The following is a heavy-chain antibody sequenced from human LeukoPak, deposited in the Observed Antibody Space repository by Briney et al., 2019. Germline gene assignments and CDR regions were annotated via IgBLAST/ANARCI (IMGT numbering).Heavy chain of an antibody. V-gene: IGHV6-1*01. J-gene: IGHJ6*03. CDR1: GDSVSSNSAA. CDR2: TYYRSKWYN. Sequence: SQTLSLTCAISGDSVSSNSAAWNWIRQSPSRGLEWLGRTYYRSKWYNDYAVSVKSRITINPDTSKNQFSLQLNSVTPEDTAVYYCARDQGYSSGRFEDYYYYYMDVWGKGTTVTVSS. CDR3: ARDQGYSSGRFEDYYYYYMDV. D-gene: IGHD6-19*01.